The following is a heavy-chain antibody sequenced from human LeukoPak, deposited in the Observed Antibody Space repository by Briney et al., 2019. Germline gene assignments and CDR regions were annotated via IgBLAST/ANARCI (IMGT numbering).Heavy chain of an antibody. Sequence: GGSLRLSCAASGFTFSSYSMNRVRQAPGKGLEWVSYISSSSSTIYYADSVKGRFTISRDNAKNSLYLQMNSLRAEDTAVYYCARGDAYPIRYYYYYMDVWGKGTTVTVSS. V-gene: IGHV3-48*04. J-gene: IGHJ6*03. CDR2: ISSSSSTI. CDR1: GFTFSSYS. CDR3: ARGDAYPIRYYYYYMDV. D-gene: IGHD5-24*01.